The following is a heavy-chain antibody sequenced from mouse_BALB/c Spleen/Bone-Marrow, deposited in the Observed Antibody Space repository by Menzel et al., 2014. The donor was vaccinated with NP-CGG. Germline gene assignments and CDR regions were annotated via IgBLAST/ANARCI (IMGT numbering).Heavy chain of an antibody. D-gene: IGHD2-14*01. V-gene: IGHV14-1*02. Sequence: VQLQQSGAELVRPGALVKLSCKASGFNIKDYYMHWVKQRPEQGLEWIGRIDPAIFTKYDPKFQGKATITADTSSNTAYLHLSSLTSEDTAVYYCASYRYGWYFDVWGAGTTVTVSS. CDR1: GFNIKDYY. CDR2: IDPAIFT. J-gene: IGHJ1*01. CDR3: ASYRYGWYFDV.